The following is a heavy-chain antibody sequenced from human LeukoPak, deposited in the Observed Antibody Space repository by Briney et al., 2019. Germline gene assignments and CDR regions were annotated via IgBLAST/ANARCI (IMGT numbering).Heavy chain of an antibody. Sequence: TGGSLRLSCAASGFTFSSYAMSWVRQAPGKGLEWVSAISGSGGSTYYADSVKGRFTISRDNSKNTLYLQMNSLRAEDTAVYYCASVVVAARGFDYWGQGTLVTVSS. V-gene: IGHV3-23*01. J-gene: IGHJ4*02. D-gene: IGHD2-15*01. CDR2: ISGSGGST. CDR3: ASVVVAARGFDY. CDR1: GFTFSSYA.